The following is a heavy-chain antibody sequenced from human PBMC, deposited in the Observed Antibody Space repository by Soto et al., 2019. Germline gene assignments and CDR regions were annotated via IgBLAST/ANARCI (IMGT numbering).Heavy chain of an antibody. CDR3: ARDPRAADY. CDR2: IRFDGSNE. V-gene: IGHV3-33*01. J-gene: IGHJ4*02. D-gene: IGHD3-10*01. CDR1: GSIFGGYG. Sequence: GGSLRLSCAASGSIFGGYGMHWVRQAPGKGLEWVAGIRFDGSNENYADSAKGRFTISRDNSKNMLYLQMNSLRAEDRAVYYCARDPRAADYWGQGTLVTVSS.